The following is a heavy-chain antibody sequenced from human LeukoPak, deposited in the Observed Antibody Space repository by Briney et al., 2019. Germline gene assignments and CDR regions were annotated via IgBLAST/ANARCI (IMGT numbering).Heavy chain of an antibody. CDR1: GGSFSGYY. J-gene: IGHJ4*02. CDR3: ARGGLSSGWYRHYFDY. CDR2: INHSGST. Sequence: SETQSHTCAVYGGSFSGYYWSWIRQPPGKGLEWIGEINHSGSTNYNPSLKSRVTISVDTSKNQFSLKLSSVTAADTAVYYCARGGLSSGWYRHYFDYWGQGTLVTVSS. V-gene: IGHV4-34*01. D-gene: IGHD6-19*01.